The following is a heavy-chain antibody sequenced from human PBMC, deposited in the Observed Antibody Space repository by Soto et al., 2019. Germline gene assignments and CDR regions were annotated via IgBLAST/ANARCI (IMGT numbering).Heavy chain of an antibody. CDR1: GGSISSGGYY. Sequence: QVQLQESGPGLVKPSQTLSLTCTVSGGSISSGGYYWSWIRQHPGKGLEWIGYIYYSGSTYYNSSLKCRVTLSVDTSKNQFSLKLSSVTAADTAVYYCARDRGYHGSGSYSHHYYFDYWGQGTLVTVSS. CDR3: ARDRGYHGSGSYSHHYYFDY. D-gene: IGHD3-10*01. V-gene: IGHV4-31*03. J-gene: IGHJ4*02. CDR2: IYYSGST.